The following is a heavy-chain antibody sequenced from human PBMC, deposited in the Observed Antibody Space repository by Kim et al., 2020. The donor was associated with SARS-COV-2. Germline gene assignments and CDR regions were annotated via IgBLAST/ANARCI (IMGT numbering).Heavy chain of an antibody. D-gene: IGHD3-22*01. V-gene: IGHV3-30*04. Sequence: GGSLRLSCAASGFTFSSYAMHWVSQAPGKGLEWVAVISYDGSNKYYADSVKGRFTISRDNSKNTLYLQMNSLRAEDTAVYYCASDRDDYDSSGYYSAFD. CDR3: ASDRDDYDSSGYYSAFD. CDR2: ISYDGSNK. J-gene: IGHJ4*01. CDR1: GFTFSSYA.